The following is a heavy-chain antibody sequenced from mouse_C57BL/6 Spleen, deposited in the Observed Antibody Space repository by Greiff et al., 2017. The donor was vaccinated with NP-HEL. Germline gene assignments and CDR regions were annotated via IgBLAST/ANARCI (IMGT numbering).Heavy chain of an antibody. CDR3: ARGGGYYVYFDY. Sequence: EVNVVESGGGLVKPGGSLKLSCAASGFTFSSYAMSWVRQTPEKRLEWVATISDGGSYTYYPDNVKGRFTISRDNAKNNLYLQMSHLKSEDTAMYYCARGGGYYVYFDYWGQGTTLTVSS. CDR1: GFTFSSYA. D-gene: IGHD2-3*01. J-gene: IGHJ2*01. CDR2: ISDGGSYT. V-gene: IGHV5-4*03.